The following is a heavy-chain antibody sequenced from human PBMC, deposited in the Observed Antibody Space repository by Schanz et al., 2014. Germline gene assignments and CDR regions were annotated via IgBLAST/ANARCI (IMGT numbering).Heavy chain of an antibody. CDR3: ARLRGGGVIITT. V-gene: IGHV4-39*01. D-gene: IGHD3-10*01. J-gene: IGHJ5*02. CDR2: MYSSGST. CDR1: GGSINSGGYR. Sequence: QLQLQESGPGLVKASETLSLTCSVSGGSINSGGYRWGWIRQPPGKGLEWIGTMYSSGSTYYNPSLKGRGPISADTARNQFPVRVFSVTAADTALYYCARLRGGGVIITTWGQGTLVTVSS.